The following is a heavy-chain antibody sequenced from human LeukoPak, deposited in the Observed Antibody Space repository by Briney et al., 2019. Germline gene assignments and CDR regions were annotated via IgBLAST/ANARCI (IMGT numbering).Heavy chain of an antibody. CDR1: GFTFSTYA. Sequence: PGGSLRLSCAASGFTFSTYAMSWVRQAPGKGLEWVANIKQDGSEKYYVDSVKGRFTISRDNAKNSLYLQMNSLRAEDTAVYYCARVLCYDSSGAYYYYYGMDVWGQGTTVTVSS. D-gene: IGHD3-22*01. CDR2: IKQDGSEK. V-gene: IGHV3-7*01. J-gene: IGHJ6*02. CDR3: ARVLCYDSSGAYYYYYGMDV.